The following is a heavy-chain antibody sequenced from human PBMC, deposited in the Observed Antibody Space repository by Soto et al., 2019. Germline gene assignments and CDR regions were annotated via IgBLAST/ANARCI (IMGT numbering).Heavy chain of an antibody. CDR3: ARDDYDILTGYEAYYYYYGMDV. J-gene: IGHJ6*02. CDR2: ISYDGSNK. V-gene: IGHV3-30*03. Sequence: GGSLRLSCAASGFTFSSYGMHWVRQAPGKGLEWVAVISYDGSNKYYADSVKGRFTISRDNAKNSLYLQMNSLRDEDTAVYYCARDDYDILTGYEAYYYYYGMDVWGQGTTVTVSS. D-gene: IGHD3-9*01. CDR1: GFTFSSYG.